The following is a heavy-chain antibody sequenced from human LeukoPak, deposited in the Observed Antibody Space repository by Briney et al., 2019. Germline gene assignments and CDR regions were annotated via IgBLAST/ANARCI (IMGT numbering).Heavy chain of an antibody. V-gene: IGHV4-59*04. Sequence: SETLSLTCTVSGGSISSYYWSWIRQPPGKGLEWIGNIYYTGSTYYNPSLKSRVTLSVDPSKNQFSLKLTSVTAADTAVYYCARESRHYYDNSGYYSPTDYWGQGTLVTVSS. CDR3: ARESRHYYDNSGYYSPTDY. J-gene: IGHJ4*02. D-gene: IGHD3-22*01. CDR1: GGSISSYY. CDR2: IYYTGST.